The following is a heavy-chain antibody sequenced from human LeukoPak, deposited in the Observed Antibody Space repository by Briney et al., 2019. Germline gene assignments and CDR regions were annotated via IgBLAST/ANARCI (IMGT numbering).Heavy chain of an antibody. Sequence: GGSLRLSCAAYGFTFSSYSMNWVRQAPGKGLEWVSYISSSSSTIYYADSVKGRFTISRDNAKNSPYLQMNSLRAEDTAVYYCAGVYCSGGSCYRSFDYWGQGTLVTVFS. V-gene: IGHV3-48*04. CDR1: GFTFSSYS. D-gene: IGHD2-15*01. CDR3: AGVYCSGGSCYRSFDY. CDR2: ISSSSSTI. J-gene: IGHJ4*02.